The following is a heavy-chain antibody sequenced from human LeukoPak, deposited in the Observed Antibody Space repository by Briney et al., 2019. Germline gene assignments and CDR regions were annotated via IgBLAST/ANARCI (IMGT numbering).Heavy chain of an antibody. D-gene: IGHD1-26*01. J-gene: IGHJ3*02. CDR1: GSTFSAYW. CDR3: AREYFVGATRMSAFDI. Sequence: GGSLRLSCAASGSTFSAYWMTWVRQAPGKGLEWVANIKQEGSEKYYVDSVKGRFTISRDNAKNSLYLQMNSLRAEDTAVYYCAREYFVGATRMSAFDIWGQGTMVTVSS. V-gene: IGHV3-7*01. CDR2: IKQEGSEK.